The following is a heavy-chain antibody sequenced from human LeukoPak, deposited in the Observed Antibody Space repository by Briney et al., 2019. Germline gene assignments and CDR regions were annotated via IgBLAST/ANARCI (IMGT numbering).Heavy chain of an antibody. CDR1: GFTFDDYA. CDR2: ISWNSGSI. V-gene: IGHV3-9*01. Sequence: GGSLRLSCAASGFTFDDYAMHWVRQAPGKGLEWVSGISWNSGSIGYADSVKGRFTISRDNAKNSLYLQMNSLRAEDTALYYCARAQYNSGPDYWGQGTLVTVSS. CDR3: ARAQYNSGPDY. D-gene: IGHD6-19*01. J-gene: IGHJ4*02.